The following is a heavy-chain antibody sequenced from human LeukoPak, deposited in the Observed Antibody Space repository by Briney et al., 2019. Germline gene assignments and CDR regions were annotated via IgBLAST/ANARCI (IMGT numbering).Heavy chain of an antibody. V-gene: IGHV4-61*02. D-gene: IGHD1-26*01. CDR1: GGSISSGSYY. CDR2: IYTSGST. Sequence: PSQTLSLTCTVSGGSISSGSYYWSWIRQPAGKGLEWIGRIYTSGSTNYSPSLKSRVTISVDTSKNQFSLKLSSVTAADTAVYYCAREDDTGRYMGDDAFDIWGQGTMVTVSS. CDR3: AREDDTGRYMGDDAFDI. J-gene: IGHJ3*02.